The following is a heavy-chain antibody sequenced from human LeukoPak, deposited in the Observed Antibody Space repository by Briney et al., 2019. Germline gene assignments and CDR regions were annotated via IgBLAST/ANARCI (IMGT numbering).Heavy chain of an antibody. J-gene: IGHJ4*02. CDR2: IYTSGST. Sequence: SETLSLTCTVSGGSISSYYWSWIRQPAGKGLEWIGRIYTSGSTNYNPSLKGRVTMSVDTSKNQFSLKLSSVTAADTAVYYCARDRGDSSSSPFDYWGQGTLVTVSS. D-gene: IGHD6-6*01. CDR1: GGSISSYY. CDR3: ARDRGDSSSSPFDY. V-gene: IGHV4-4*07.